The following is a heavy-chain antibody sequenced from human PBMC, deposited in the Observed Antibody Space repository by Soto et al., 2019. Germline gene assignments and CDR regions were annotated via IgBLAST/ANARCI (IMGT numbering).Heavy chain of an antibody. CDR2: INPNTSAT. CDR1: GYIFTGYF. Sequence: GSVKVSCKASGYIFTGYFIQWLRQAPGQGLEWMGWINPNTSATNYAQNFQGRVTMTRDTSLGAAYMELTSLRPDDTALHSCARITWGRDHYYGRDVWGQGTTVTV. J-gene: IGHJ6*02. CDR3: ARITWGRDHYYGRDV. V-gene: IGHV1-2*02. D-gene: IGHD1-26*01.